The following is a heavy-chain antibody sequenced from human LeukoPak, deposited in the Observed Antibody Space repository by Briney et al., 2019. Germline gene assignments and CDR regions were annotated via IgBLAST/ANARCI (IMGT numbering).Heavy chain of an antibody. CDR1: GYSFTNYW. J-gene: IGHJ6*03. V-gene: IGHV5-51*01. D-gene: IGHD6-13*01. CDR2: IYPGDSNT. Sequence: GESLKISCKGSGYSFTNYWIGWVRQMPGKGLEWMGIIYPGDSNTRYSPSFRGQVTISADKSISTAYLQWSSLKASDTAMYYRARQTTSSWYLNRAYMDVWGKGTTVTVSS. CDR3: ARQTTSSWYLNRAYMDV.